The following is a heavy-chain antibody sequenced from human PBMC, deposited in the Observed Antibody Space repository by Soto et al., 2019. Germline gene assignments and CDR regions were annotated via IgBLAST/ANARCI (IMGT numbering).Heavy chain of an antibody. D-gene: IGHD1-26*01. CDR2: INAGNGNT. V-gene: IGHV1-3*01. CDR3: ARCAGWELRPYYYYGMDV. Sequence: ASVKVSCKASGYTFTSYAMHWVRQAPGQRLEWIGWINAGNGNTKYSQKFQGRVTITRDTSASTAYMELSSLRSEDTALYYCARCAGWELRPYYYYGMDVWGQGTTVTVSS. CDR1: GYTFTSYA. J-gene: IGHJ6*02.